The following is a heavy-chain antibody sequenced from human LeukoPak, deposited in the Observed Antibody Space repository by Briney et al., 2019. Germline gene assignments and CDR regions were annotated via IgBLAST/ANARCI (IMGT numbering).Heavy chain of an antibody. D-gene: IGHD1-26*01. CDR3: ASEFIVGATFDY. CDR2: VTSSGSTI. J-gene: IGHJ4*02. V-gene: IGHV3-48*03. CDR1: GFTFRSYG. Sequence: GGSLRLSCAASGFTFRSYGMNWVRQAPGKGLEWVSYVTSSGSTIYYADSVKGRFTISRDNAKTSLYLQMNSLRAEDTAVYYCASEFIVGATFDYWGQGTLVTVSS.